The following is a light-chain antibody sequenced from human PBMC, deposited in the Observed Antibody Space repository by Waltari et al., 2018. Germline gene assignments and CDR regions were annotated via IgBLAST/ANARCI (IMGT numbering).Light chain of an antibody. CDR2: GTS. J-gene: IGKJ1*01. CDR3: QHHVRLPAT. V-gene: IGKV3-20*01. Sequence: IVLTQSPGTLSLSPGGRATLSCRASQNIGHYLAWYQQKPGQAPRLLIYGTSTRAAGIPDRLSGSGSGADFSLTITRLEPEDFAVYYCQHHVRLPATFGQGTKV. CDR1: QNIGHY.